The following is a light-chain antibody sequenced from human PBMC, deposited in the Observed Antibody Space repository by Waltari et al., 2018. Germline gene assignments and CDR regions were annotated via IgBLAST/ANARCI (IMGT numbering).Light chain of an antibody. V-gene: IGKV1-6*02. CDR3: LQDYNYPRT. CDR1: QNIRNE. Sequence: AIQMTQSPSSLSASVGDRVTITCRASQNIRNELGWYQQKPGKAPKVLIYSASTLQTGVPLRFSASGSGTDFTLTISSLQPEDCGTYFCLQDYNYPRTFGQGTKEEI. CDR2: SAS. J-gene: IGKJ1*01.